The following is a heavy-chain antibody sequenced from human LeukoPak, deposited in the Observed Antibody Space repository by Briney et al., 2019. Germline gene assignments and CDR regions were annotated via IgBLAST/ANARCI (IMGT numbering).Heavy chain of an antibody. Sequence: ASVKVSCKASGYTFTSYGISWVRQAPGQGLEWMGWISTYNGDTNYAQKLQGRVTMTTDTSTNTAYMERRSLRSDDTAVYYCAREGLGELTLDYWGQGTLVTVSS. CDR1: GYTFTSYG. CDR2: ISTYNGDT. D-gene: IGHD3-16*01. V-gene: IGHV1-18*01. J-gene: IGHJ4*02. CDR3: AREGLGELTLDY.